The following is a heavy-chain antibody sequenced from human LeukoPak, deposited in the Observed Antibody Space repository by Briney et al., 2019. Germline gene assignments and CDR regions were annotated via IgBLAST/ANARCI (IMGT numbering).Heavy chain of an antibody. CDR2: ISGSGGST. D-gene: IGHD3-3*01. CDR3: AKVSLTTYYDFWSHMDV. V-gene: IGHV3-23*01. J-gene: IGHJ6*03. CDR1: GFTFSSYA. Sequence: GGSLRLSCAASGFTFSSYAMSWVRQALGKGLEWVSAISGSGGSTYYADSVKGRFTISRDNSKNTLYLQMNSLRAEDTAVYYCAKVSLTTYYDFWSHMDVWGKGTTVTVSS.